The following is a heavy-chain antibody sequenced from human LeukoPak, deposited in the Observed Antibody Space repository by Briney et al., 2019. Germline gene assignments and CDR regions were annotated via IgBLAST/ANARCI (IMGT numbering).Heavy chain of an antibody. CDR1: GFTFSSYW. D-gene: IGHD4-17*01. CDR2: IKQDGSEE. Sequence: PGGSLRLSCSASGFTFSSYWMSWVRQAPGKGLEWVANIKQDGSEEYYVDSVKGRFTISRDNAKNSVYLLLNSLTPEDTAVYYCARDLRAGGTWSYGVYFDLWGRGTLVTVSS. J-gene: IGHJ2*01. CDR3: ARDLRAGGTWSYGVYFDL. V-gene: IGHV3-7*01.